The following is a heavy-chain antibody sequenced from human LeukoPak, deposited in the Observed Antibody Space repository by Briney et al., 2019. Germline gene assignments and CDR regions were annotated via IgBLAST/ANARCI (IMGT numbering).Heavy chain of an antibody. CDR1: GGTFSSYA. J-gene: IGHJ6*03. CDR3: ARGRTMVRGVMGSYYYYYMDV. D-gene: IGHD3-10*01. CDR2: IIPIFGTA. Sequence: ASVKVSCKASGGTFSSYAISWVRQAPGQGLEWMGGIIPIFGTANYAQKFQGRVTITADKSTSTAYMELSSLRSEDTAVYYCARGRTMVRGVMGSYYYYYMDVWGKGTTVTVSS. V-gene: IGHV1-69*06.